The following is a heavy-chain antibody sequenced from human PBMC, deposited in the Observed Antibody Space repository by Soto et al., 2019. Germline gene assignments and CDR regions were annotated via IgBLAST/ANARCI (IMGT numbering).Heavy chain of an antibody. V-gene: IGHV3-21*01. CDR1: VFTFSRVS. CDR3: ARVAY. Sequence: VGSLRLSCESSVFTFSRVSMNCVRHFPGKWLEWVASISSGSSDTWYADSVKGRFIISRDNAQNSLFLQMNTLRPEDTAMYYCARVAYWCPGTSVNVSS. J-gene: IGHJ4*02. CDR2: ISSGSSDT.